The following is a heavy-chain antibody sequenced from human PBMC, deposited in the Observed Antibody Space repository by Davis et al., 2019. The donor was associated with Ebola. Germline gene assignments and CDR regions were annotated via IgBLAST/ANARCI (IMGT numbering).Heavy chain of an antibody. CDR2: IIPIFGTA. V-gene: IGHV1-69*13. CDR1: GGTFSSYA. CDR3: ASGRDYGDNNWFDP. D-gene: IGHD4-17*01. Sequence: SVKVSCKASGGTFSSYAISWVRQAPGQGLEWMGGIIPIFGTANYAQKFQGRVTITADESTSTAYMELSSLRSEDTAVYYCASGRDYGDNNWFDPWGQGTLVTVSS. J-gene: IGHJ5*02.